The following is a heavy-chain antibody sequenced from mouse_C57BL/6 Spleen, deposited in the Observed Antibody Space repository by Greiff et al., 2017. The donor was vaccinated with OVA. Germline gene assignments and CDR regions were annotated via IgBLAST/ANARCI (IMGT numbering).Heavy chain of an antibody. Sequence: QVQLKESGPGLVQPSQSLSIICTVSGFSLTSYGVHWVRQSPGKGLEWLGVIWSGGSTDYNAAFISRLSISKDNSKSQVFFKMNSLQADDTAIYYCARPSYYSNYCDYWGQGTTLTVSS. D-gene: IGHD2-5*01. CDR3: ARPSYYSNYCDY. CDR1: GFSLTSYG. CDR2: IWSGGST. J-gene: IGHJ2*01. V-gene: IGHV2-2*01.